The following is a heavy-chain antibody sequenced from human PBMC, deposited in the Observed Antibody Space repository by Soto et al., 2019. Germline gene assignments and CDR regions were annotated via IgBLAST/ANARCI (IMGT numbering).Heavy chain of an antibody. CDR3: ARDVSPGSSSLYLDAFDI. J-gene: IGHJ3*02. CDR1: GFSFGSSW. Sequence: EVQLVESGGGLVQPGGSLRLSCVASGFSFGSSWMTWVRQAPGKGLEWVANIKKDGSQISYLDSVRCRFTISRDNAKNSLYLQINSLRAEDTALYYCARDVSPGSSSLYLDAFDIWGQGTMVTVSS. CDR2: IKKDGSQI. V-gene: IGHV3-7*05. D-gene: IGHD6-13*01.